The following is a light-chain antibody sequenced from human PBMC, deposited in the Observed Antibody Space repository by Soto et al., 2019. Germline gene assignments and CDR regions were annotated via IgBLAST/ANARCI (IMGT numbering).Light chain of an antibody. V-gene: IGKV3-20*01. Sequence: LTQSAGTLYSPPGERATLSCRASQSVTSSYLAWCQQKPGQAPRILVYGTSSRAIGIPDRFSGSGSGTDFTLTISGLEPEDFAVYYCQQYGSSPWTVGQGTKVEIK. CDR1: QSVTSSY. CDR2: GTS. J-gene: IGKJ1*01. CDR3: QQYGSSPWT.